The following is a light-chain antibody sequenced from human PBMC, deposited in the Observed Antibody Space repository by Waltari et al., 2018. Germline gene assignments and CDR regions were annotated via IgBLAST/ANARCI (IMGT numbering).Light chain of an antibody. Sequence: SFELTQSPSVSVSLGQTATITCAGGKLGSTYVSWYKQKPGQSPVLVVYQDNRRPSWIPERFSGSNSGSTATLIISGTQAMDEADYYCQAWDSTTAVFGGGTKLTVL. CDR3: QAWDSTTAV. CDR1: KLGSTY. J-gene: IGLJ2*01. CDR2: QDN. V-gene: IGLV3-1*01.